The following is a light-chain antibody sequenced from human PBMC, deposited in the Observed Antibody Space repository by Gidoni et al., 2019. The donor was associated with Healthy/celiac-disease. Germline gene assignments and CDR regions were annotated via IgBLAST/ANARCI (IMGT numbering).Light chain of an antibody. Sequence: EIVLTQSPATLSLSPGDRATLSCRASQIGSSYLAWYRQKPGQPPRLLIYDAYNRATGNPDRLSGTGSGTDFTLPINSLEAENSAVYYCQQRSNWPLTFGGGTKVEIK. CDR1: QIGSSY. J-gene: IGKJ4*01. CDR2: DAY. V-gene: IGKV3-11*01. CDR3: QQRSNWPLT.